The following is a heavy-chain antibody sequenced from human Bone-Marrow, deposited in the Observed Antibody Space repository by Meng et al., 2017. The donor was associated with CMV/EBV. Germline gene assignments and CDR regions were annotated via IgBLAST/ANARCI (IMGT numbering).Heavy chain of an antibody. CDR1: GGSISSRSYY. D-gene: IGHD3-10*01. J-gene: IGHJ4*02. CDR2: FYYSGST. V-gene: IGHV4-39*07. CDR3: AGMDYYGSGIDY. Sequence: TVSGGSISSRSYYWGWIRQPPGKGLEWIGRFYYSGSTYYNPSRKSRVTISVETSKNQFSLKLSSVTAADTAVDYCAGMDYYGSGIDYWGQGTTVTVSS.